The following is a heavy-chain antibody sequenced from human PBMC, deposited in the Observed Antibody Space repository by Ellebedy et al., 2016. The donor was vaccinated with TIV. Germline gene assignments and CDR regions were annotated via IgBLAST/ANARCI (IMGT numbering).Heavy chain of an antibody. CDR1: GFTFSSYA. CDR3: ANILTNDYIWGSDPPFDY. D-gene: IGHD3-16*01. Sequence: GESLKISXAASGFTFSSYAMSWVRQAPGKGLEWVSAISGSGGSTYYADSVKGRFTISRDNSKNTLYLQMNSLRAEDTAVYYCANILTNDYIWGSDPPFDYWGQGTLVTVSS. J-gene: IGHJ4*02. CDR2: ISGSGGST. V-gene: IGHV3-23*01.